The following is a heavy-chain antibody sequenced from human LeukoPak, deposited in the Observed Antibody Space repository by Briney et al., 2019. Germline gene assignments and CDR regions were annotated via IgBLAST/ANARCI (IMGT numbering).Heavy chain of an antibody. CDR3: ARGFYYGSGSYYDHFDY. CDR2: FNPNSGGT. D-gene: IGHD3-10*01. V-gene: IGHV1-2*02. J-gene: IGHJ4*02. CDR1: GYTFTGYY. Sequence: SSVKVSCKASGYTFTGYYIHWVRQAPGQGLEWMGWFNPNSGGTNYAQKFQGRVTMTSVTSISTAYLDLSRLRSDDTAVYYCARGFYYGSGSYYDHFDYWGQGTLVTVSS.